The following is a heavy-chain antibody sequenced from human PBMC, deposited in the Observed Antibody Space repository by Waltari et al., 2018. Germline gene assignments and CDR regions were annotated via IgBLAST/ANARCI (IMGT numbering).Heavy chain of an antibody. D-gene: IGHD5-18*01. Sequence: QVQLVQSGAEVKKPGSSVKVSCKASGGTFSSYAISWVRQAPGQGLEWMGVIIPIFGTANYAQKFQGRVTITTDESTSTDYMELSSLRSEDTAVYYCARGGHTAMEDEAWDYWGQGTLVTVSS. J-gene: IGHJ4*02. CDR3: ARGGHTAMEDEAWDY. CDR2: IIPIFGTA. V-gene: IGHV1-69*05. CDR1: GGTFSSYA.